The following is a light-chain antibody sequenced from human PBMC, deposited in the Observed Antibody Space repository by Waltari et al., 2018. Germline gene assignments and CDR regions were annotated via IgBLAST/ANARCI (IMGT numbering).Light chain of an antibody. J-gene: IGLJ3*02. CDR3: NSRDSSGNHP. Sequence: SSELTQDPVVSVALGQTVRITCQGDSLRNYYVSWYQQKPGQAPVVVIYGKNKWPSGIPDRFSGSTSGNTASLTITGAQAEDEADYYCNSRDSSGNHPFGGGTKLTVL. V-gene: IGLV3-19*01. CDR2: GKN. CDR1: SLRNYY.